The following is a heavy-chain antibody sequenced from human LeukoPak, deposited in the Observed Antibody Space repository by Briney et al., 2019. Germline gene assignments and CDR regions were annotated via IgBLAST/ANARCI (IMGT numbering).Heavy chain of an antibody. Sequence: PGGSLRLSCAASGFTVSSNYMSWVRQAPGKGLEWVAVIYSGGTTYYADSVKGRFTISRDNTKNTVYLQMNSLRAEDTAVYYCARSTVVTPFDPWGQGTLATVSS. CDR3: ARSTVVTPFDP. J-gene: IGHJ5*02. V-gene: IGHV3-53*01. D-gene: IGHD4-23*01. CDR1: GFTVSSNY. CDR2: IYSGGTT.